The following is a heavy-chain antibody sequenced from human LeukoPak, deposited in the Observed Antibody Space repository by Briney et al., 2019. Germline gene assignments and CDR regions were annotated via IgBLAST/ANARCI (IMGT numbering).Heavy chain of an antibody. Sequence: ASVKVSYKASGYTVTTYIMHWVRQAPGQRLEWMGWINAANDNTKYSQKFQGRVTITRDTSASTAYVELSSLRSEDTAVYFCARGYYGMDVWDQGTTVTVSS. J-gene: IGHJ6*02. CDR1: GYTVTTYI. CDR3: ARGYYGMDV. CDR2: INAANDNT. V-gene: IGHV1-3*01.